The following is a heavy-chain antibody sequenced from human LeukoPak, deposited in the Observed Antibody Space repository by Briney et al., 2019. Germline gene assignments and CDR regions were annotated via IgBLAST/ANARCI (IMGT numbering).Heavy chain of an antibody. CDR3: ARQVYSSSWSYYFDY. CDR1: GGSISSYY. V-gene: IGHV4-59*01. CDR2: IHYSGST. Sequence: SETLSLTCTVSGGSISSYYWSWIRQPPGRGLEWIGSIHYSGSTSYNSSLKSRVTISVDTSKNQFSLKLSSVTPADTAVYYCARQVYSSSWSYYFDYWGQGILVTVSS. J-gene: IGHJ4*02. D-gene: IGHD6-13*01.